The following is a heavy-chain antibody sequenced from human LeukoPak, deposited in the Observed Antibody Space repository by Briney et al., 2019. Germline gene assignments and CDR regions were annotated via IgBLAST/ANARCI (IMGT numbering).Heavy chain of an antibody. CDR2: VYHSGST. CDR3: ARRSISWFDS. Sequence: SETLSLTCTVSGGSISSSYWSWIRQSPGKGLEWIGYVYHSGSTNYSPSLKSRVTISVDTSKNHFFLKLNSVTAADTAVYYCARRSISWFDSWGRGTLVTVSS. J-gene: IGHJ5*01. V-gene: IGHV4-59*08. CDR1: GGSISSSY.